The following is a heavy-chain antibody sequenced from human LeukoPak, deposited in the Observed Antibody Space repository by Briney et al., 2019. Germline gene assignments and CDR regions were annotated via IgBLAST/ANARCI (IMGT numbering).Heavy chain of an antibody. V-gene: IGHV4-59*02. CDR2: IYNSGIT. J-gene: IGHJ6*03. CDR3: ARDHLPAGAPGYYMDV. D-gene: IGHD4/OR15-4a*01. Sequence: SETLSLTCTVYDGSVSSQFWSWIRQPPGKGLEWIGYIYNSGITNYNPSLKSRVTMSVDTSKNQFSLMLRSVTAADTAVYYCARDHLPAGAPGYYMDVWGKGTTVTASS. CDR1: DGSVSSQF.